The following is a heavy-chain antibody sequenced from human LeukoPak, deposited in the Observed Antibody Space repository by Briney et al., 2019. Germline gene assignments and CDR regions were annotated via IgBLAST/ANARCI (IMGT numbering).Heavy chain of an antibody. CDR3: ARVVAAARAFDI. D-gene: IGHD6-13*01. J-gene: IGHJ3*02. V-gene: IGHV3-48*01. Sequence: GGSLRLSCAASGFTFPTYEMNWVRQAPGKGLEWVSYISSSSSTTYYADSVKGRFTISRDNAKNSLYLQMNSLRAEDTAVYYCARVVAAARAFDIWGQGTMVTVSS. CDR2: ISSSSSTT. CDR1: GFTFPTYE.